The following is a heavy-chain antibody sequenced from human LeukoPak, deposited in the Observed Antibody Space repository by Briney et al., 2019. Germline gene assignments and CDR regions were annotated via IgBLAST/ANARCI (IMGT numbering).Heavy chain of an antibody. CDR3: ARVTDSFDYMDV. CDR1: GGSFSGYY. V-gene: IGHV4-34*01. D-gene: IGHD2-21*02. J-gene: IGHJ6*03. CDR2: INHSGST. Sequence: SETLSLTCAVYGGSFSGYYWSWIRQPPGKGLEWIGEINHSGSTNYNPSLKSRVTISVDTSKNQFSLKLSSVTAADSAVYYCARVTDSFDYMDVWGKGTTVTVSS.